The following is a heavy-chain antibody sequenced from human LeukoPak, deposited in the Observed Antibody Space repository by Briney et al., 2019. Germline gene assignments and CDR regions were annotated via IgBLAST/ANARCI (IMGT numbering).Heavy chain of an antibody. D-gene: IGHD1-26*01. J-gene: IGHJ1*01. CDR2: ISGSTGTT. CDR3: AKGPVSAIVGATTLCC. CDR1: GFTFSNYA. Sequence: GGSLRLSCAASGFTFSNYAMNWVRQAPGKGLEWVSLISGSTGTTYYADSVKGPFSISRDNSKNTLYLKMNRLRVGDTAVYDCAKGPVSAIVGATTLCCWGKGTLVTVSS. V-gene: IGHV3-23*01.